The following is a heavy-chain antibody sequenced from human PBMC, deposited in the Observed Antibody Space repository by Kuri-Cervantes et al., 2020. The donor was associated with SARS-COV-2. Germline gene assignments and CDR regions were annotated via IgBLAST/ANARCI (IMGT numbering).Heavy chain of an antibody. V-gene: IGHV3-11*04. CDR2: ISGSGSYI. CDR3: ARVAGEGPIYYYYMDV. D-gene: IGHD2-21*01. J-gene: IGHJ6*03. CDR1: GFTFSDYY. Sequence: GGSLRLSCAASGFTFSDYYMSWIRQAPGKGLEWISSISGSGSYIYYADSMRGRFTISRDNAKNSLFLQVNSLRVEDTAVYYCARVAGEGPIYYYYMDVWGKGTTVTVSS.